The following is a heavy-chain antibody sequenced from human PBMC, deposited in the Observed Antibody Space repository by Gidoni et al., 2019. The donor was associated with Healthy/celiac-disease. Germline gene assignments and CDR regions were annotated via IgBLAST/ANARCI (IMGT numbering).Heavy chain of an antibody. D-gene: IGHD2-15*01. CDR2: TYYSGST. V-gene: IGHV4-39*01. Sequence: QPQLQESGPGLVKPSETLSLTCPVSGGSISISSYHWGWLRQPPGKGREWIGSTYYSGSTYYNPCLKSRVNISVDTSKNQLSLKLSSVTAADTAVYYCARYCSGGSCYGRRGAFDIWGQGTMVTVSS. CDR1: GGSISISSYH. CDR3: ARYCSGGSCYGRRGAFDI. J-gene: IGHJ3*02.